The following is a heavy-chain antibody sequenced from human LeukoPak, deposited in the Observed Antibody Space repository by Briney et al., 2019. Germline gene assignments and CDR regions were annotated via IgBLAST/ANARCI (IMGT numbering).Heavy chain of an antibody. D-gene: IGHD6-19*01. CDR3: ARLAAVPG. V-gene: IGHV1-2*02. CDR2: IHPNSGGT. Sequence: ASVKVSCKASGYTFTDYYLHWVRQAPGQGLEWMGWIHPNSGGTNYAQKFQGRVAMTRDTSISTAYMELSSLRSDDTAVYYCARLAAVPGWGQGTLVTVSS. CDR1: GYTFTDYY. J-gene: IGHJ1*01.